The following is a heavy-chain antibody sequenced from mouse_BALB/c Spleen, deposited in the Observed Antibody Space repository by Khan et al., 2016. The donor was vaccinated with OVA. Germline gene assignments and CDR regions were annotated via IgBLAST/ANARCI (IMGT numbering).Heavy chain of an antibody. CDR3: ARVYGGDFDY. J-gene: IGHJ2*01. CDR2: ISYSGNT. CDR1: GYSITSDYA. D-gene: IGHD1-1*01. Sequence: EVQLQESGPGLVKPSQSLSLTCTVTGYSITSDYAWNWIRQFPGNKLEWMGFISYSGNTKYNPSLKSRFSITRDTSKNPFFLHLNSVTIEDTATYYCARVYGGDFDYWGQGTTLTVSS. V-gene: IGHV3-2*02.